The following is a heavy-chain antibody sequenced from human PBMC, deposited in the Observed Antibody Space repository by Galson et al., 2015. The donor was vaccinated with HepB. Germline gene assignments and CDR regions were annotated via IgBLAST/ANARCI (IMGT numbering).Heavy chain of an antibody. CDR1: GYTFTSYY. J-gene: IGHJ4*02. Sequence: ASGYTFTSYYMHWVRQAPGQGLEWMGIINPSGGSTSYAQKFQGRVTMARDTSTSTVYMELSSLRSEDTAVYYCARDGHGRFGELLPFSDWGQGTLVTVSS. CDR3: ARDGHGRFGELLPFSD. V-gene: IGHV1-46*01. D-gene: IGHD3-10*01. CDR2: INPSGGST.